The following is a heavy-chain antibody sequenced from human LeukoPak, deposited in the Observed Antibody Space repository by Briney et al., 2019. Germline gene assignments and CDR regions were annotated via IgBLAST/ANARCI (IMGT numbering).Heavy chain of an antibody. Sequence: GGSLRLSCAASGFTFSSYGMHWVRQAPGKGLEWVAVIWYDGSNKYYADSVEGRFTISRDNSKNTLYLQMNSLRAEDTAVYYCAKDADTATHFDYWGQGTLVTVSS. J-gene: IGHJ4*02. D-gene: IGHD5-18*01. CDR2: IWYDGSNK. V-gene: IGHV3-33*06. CDR1: GFTFSSYG. CDR3: AKDADTATHFDY.